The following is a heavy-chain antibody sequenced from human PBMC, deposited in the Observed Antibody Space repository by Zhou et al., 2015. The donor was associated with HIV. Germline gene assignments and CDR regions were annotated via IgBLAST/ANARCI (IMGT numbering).Heavy chain of an antibody. CDR3: ARSYYDRDGYYPDF. D-gene: IGHD3-22*01. Sequence: QVQLVQSGAEVKKPGSSVRISCKTSGDTFSNFAVSWVRQAPGRGLEWMGGIIPIFGTAKYTEKFHDRLTIAADKLTTTVYMQLISLTSEDTAVFYCARSYYDRDGYYPDFWGQGTLVTVSS. CDR2: IIPIFGTA. J-gene: IGHJ4*02. V-gene: IGHV1-69*06. CDR1: GDTFSNFA.